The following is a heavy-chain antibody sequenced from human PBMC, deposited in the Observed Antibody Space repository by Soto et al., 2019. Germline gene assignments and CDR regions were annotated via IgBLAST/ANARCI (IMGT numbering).Heavy chain of an antibody. J-gene: IGHJ6*03. CDR3: AREKAYCCSSRCYVRAYYYYMDV. CDR2: IIPILGIA. Sequence: QVQLVQSGAEVKKPGSSVKVSCKASGGTFSSYTISWVRQAPGQGLEWMGRIIPILGIANYAQKFQGRVNITRDKSTGNAYMELSCLRSEDTAVYYCAREKAYCCSSRCYVRAYYYYMDVWGKGTTVTVSS. V-gene: IGHV1-69*08. CDR1: GGTFSSYT. D-gene: IGHD2-2*01.